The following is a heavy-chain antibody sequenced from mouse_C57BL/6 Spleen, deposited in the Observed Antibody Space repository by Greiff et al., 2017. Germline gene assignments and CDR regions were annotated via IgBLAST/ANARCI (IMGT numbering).Heavy chain of an antibody. Sequence: EVQRVESGPGLVKPSQSLSLTCSVTGYSITSGYYWNWIRQFPGNKLEWMGYISYDGSNNYNPSLKNRISITRDTSKNQFFLKLKSVTTEDTATYYCARGIMDYWGQGTSVTVSS. CDR2: ISYDGSN. CDR1: GYSITSGYY. J-gene: IGHJ4*01. V-gene: IGHV3-6*01. CDR3: ARGIMDY.